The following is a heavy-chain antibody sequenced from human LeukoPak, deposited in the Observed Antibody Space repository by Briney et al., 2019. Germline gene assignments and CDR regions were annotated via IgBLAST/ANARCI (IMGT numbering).Heavy chain of an antibody. CDR1: GFTFSSYA. J-gene: IGHJ4*02. Sequence: GSLRLSCAASGFTFSSYAMHWVRQAPGKGLEWVAVISYDGSNKYYADSVKGRFTISRDNSKNTLYLQMNSLRAEDTAVYYCARDPTSPKHYDFWSGYYTGYAYFDYWGQGTLVTVSS. V-gene: IGHV3-30-3*01. CDR3: ARDPTSPKHYDFWSGYYTGYAYFDY. D-gene: IGHD3-3*01. CDR2: ISYDGSNK.